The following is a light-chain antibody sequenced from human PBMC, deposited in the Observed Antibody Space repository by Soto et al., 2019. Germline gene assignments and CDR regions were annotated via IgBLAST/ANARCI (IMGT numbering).Light chain of an antibody. Sequence: QSVLTQPRSVSGSPGQSVTISCTGTSSDVGGYNYVSWYQQHPGKAPKLMIYDVSKRPSGVPDRFSGSKSGNTASLTISGLQAVDEADYYCCSYAGSYTLVFGGGTKVTVL. CDR1: SSDVGGYNY. J-gene: IGLJ2*01. V-gene: IGLV2-11*01. CDR2: DVS. CDR3: CSYAGSYTLV.